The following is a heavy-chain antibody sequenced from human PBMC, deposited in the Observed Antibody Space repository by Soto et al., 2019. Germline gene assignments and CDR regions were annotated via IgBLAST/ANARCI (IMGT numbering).Heavy chain of an antibody. V-gene: IGHV3-30*03. CDR2: ISYDGSNK. CDR3: ARHDCISSSCYYYYYYGMDV. CDR1: GFTFSSYG. D-gene: IGHD2-2*01. J-gene: IGHJ6*02. Sequence: GGSLRLSCAASGFTFSSYGMHWVRQAPGKGLEWVAVISYDGSNKYYADSVKGRFTISRDNSKNTLYLQMNSLRAEDTAVYYCARHDCISSSCYYYYYYGMDVWGQGTTVTVSS.